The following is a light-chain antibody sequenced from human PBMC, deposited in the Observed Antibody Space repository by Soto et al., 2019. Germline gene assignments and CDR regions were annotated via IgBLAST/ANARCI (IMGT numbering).Light chain of an antibody. Sequence: QSALTQPASVSGSPGQSITISCTGTSSDVGGYNFVSWNQQHPGKAPKLMIYDVSNRPSGVSYRFSGFKSGNTASLTISGLQLEDEADYYCSSYTRGATDVFGTGTKVTVL. J-gene: IGLJ1*01. CDR3: SSYTRGATDV. CDR1: SSDVGGYNF. V-gene: IGLV2-14*01. CDR2: DVS.